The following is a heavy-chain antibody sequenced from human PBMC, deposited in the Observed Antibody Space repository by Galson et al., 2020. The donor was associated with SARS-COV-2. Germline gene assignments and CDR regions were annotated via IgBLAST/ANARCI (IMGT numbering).Heavy chain of an antibody. V-gene: IGHV3-48*04. Sequence: GGSLRLSCAASGFNFNIYSMNWVRQAPGKGLERVSYISSSSSIIYYADSVKGRFTISRDNAKKSLYLQMNSLRAEDTAGYYCVRRNGFLFDYWGQGTLVTVSS. CDR2: ISSSSSII. CDR3: VRRNGFLFDY. CDR1: GFNFNIYS. D-gene: IGHD2-8*01. J-gene: IGHJ4*01.